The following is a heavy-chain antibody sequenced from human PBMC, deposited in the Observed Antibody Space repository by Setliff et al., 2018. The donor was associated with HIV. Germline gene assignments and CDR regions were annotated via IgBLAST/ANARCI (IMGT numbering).Heavy chain of an antibody. CDR3: ATHYGSGSYYNY. V-gene: IGHV4-39*01. J-gene: IGHJ4*02. CDR2: IYYGGNT. Sequence: SETLSLTCSVSGASVTSSSYYWGWVRQPPGKGLEWIGSIYYGGNTYSNPSLRSRLSISLDTSKNQFSLELYSVTAADTAVYYCATHYGSGSYYNYWGQGMLVTVSS. D-gene: IGHD3-10*01. CDR1: GASVTSSSYY.